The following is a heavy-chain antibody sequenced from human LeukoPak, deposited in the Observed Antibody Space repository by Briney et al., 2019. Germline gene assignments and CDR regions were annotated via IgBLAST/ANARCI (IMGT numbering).Heavy chain of an antibody. CDR3: SGDQDWYSEGLDAFDI. V-gene: IGHV3-74*01. D-gene: IGHD1-26*01. CDR1: GFHFSSYR. CDR2: ITSDGSSI. J-gene: IGHJ3*02. Sequence: GGSLRLSCAASGFHFSSYRMHWVRQAPGKGLVWVSRITSDGSSISYADSVTGRFTISRDNAKSPLYPQMNSLRADDPAVHYCSGDQDWYSEGLDAFDIWGQGTMVTVSS.